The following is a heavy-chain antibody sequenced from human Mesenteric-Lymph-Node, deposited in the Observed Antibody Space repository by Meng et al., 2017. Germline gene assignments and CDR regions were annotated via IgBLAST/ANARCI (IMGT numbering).Heavy chain of an antibody. V-gene: IGHV6-1*01. D-gene: IGHD5-12*01. CDR3: ARERDSGPNRFDY. Sequence: QVQLQPSGPGLVQPSQTLSLTCAISGDSVSSNSAAWIWIRQSPSRGLEWLGRTYYKSKWYNDYAVSVKRRITINPDTARNQFSLQLNSVTPEDTAVYFCARERDSGPNRFDYWGQGILVTVSS. CDR2: TYYKSKWYN. J-gene: IGHJ4*01. CDR1: GDSVSSNSAA.